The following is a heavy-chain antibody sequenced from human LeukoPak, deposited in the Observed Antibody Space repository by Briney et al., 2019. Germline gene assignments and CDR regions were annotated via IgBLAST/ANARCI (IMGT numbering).Heavy chain of an antibody. J-gene: IGHJ4*02. CDR3: AKAGVNWVSHFDS. CDR1: GFTFGHYG. V-gene: IGHV3-23*01. CDR2: ISGGGGST. Sequence: GGSPRLSCAASGFTFGHYGMNWVRQAPGKGLEWVSGISGGGGSTYNADSVKGRFTISRDISKNTLYLQMNNLRAEDTAVYYCAKAGVNWVSHFDSWGQGTLVTVSS. D-gene: IGHD2-21*01.